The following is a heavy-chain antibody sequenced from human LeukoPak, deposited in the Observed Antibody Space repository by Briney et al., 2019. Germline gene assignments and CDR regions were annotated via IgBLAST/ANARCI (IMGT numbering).Heavy chain of an antibody. V-gene: IGHV3-23*01. J-gene: IGHJ3*02. CDR2: TSSSGVST. CDR1: GFTFSKYA. Sequence: GGSLRLSCAASGFTFSKYAMSWVRQAPGKGLEWVSATSSSGVSTYYADSVKGRFTISRDSAKNSLNLQMNSLRAEDTAVYYCARRLYNYYDSSGSGAFDIWGQGTMVTVSS. D-gene: IGHD3-22*01. CDR3: ARRLYNYYDSSGSGAFDI.